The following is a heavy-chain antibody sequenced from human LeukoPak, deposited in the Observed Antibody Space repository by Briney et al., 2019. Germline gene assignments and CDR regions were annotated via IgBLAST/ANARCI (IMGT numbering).Heavy chain of an antibody. J-gene: IGHJ6*02. Sequence: PSETLSLTCTVSGGSISSYYWSWIRQPPGKGLEWIGYIYYSGSTNYNPSLKSRVTISVDTSKNQFSLKLSSVTAAATAVYYCARRGNDFWSGYSGYYYYGMDVWGQGTTVTVSS. D-gene: IGHD3-3*01. CDR3: ARRGNDFWSGYSGYYYYGMDV. CDR1: GGSISSYY. CDR2: IYYSGST. V-gene: IGHV4-59*01.